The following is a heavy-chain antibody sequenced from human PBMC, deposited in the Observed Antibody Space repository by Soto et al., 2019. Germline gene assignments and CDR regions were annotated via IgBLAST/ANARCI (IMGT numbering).Heavy chain of an antibody. J-gene: IGHJ4*02. CDR1: GYTFTSYD. Sequence: ASVKVSCKASGYTFTSYDINWVRQATGQGLEWMGWMNPNSGNTDYAQKFQGRVTLTGNTSITTAYMELSSLRSEDTAVYYCVRGRVMITFGVVIVIDYWGQGSPVTVSS. CDR2: MNPNSGNT. D-gene: IGHD3-16*02. V-gene: IGHV1-8*01. CDR3: VRGRVMITFGVVIVIDY.